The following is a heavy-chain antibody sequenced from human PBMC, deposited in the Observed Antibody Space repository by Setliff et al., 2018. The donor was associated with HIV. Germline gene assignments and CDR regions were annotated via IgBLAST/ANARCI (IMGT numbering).Heavy chain of an antibody. CDR1: GGSIGSYH. CDR2: IRHSGYT. Sequence: SETLSLTCNVSGGSIGSYHWAWIRPSPGKGLEYIGNIRHSGYTNYNPSLKSRLNMSVDTSHYQISLKLTAVTAADTAVYYGAREFSERSPNPDHYYYYMDVWGKETTVTVSS. CDR3: AREFSERSPNPDHYYYYMDV. J-gene: IGHJ6*03. D-gene: IGHD6-19*01. V-gene: IGHV4-59*01.